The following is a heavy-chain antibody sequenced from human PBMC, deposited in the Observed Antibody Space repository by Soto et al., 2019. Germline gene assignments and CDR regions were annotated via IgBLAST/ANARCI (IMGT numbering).Heavy chain of an antibody. V-gene: IGHV1-18*01. J-gene: IGHJ5*02. Sequence: ASGKVSCKASGYTFTRYGISWVRQAPGQGLEYMGWISPSNGNTHHAQHVQGRLTMTTETSSSTAYMELRGLRSDDTAVYYCARDSALLWYGELFDPWGHGTLVTVSS. CDR3: ARDSALLWYGELFDP. D-gene: IGHD3-10*01. CDR1: GYTFTRYG. CDR2: ISPSNGNT.